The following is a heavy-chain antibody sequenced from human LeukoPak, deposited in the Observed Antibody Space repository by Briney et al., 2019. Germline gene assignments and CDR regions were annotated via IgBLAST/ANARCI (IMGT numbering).Heavy chain of an antibody. V-gene: IGHV1-18*01. J-gene: IGHJ4*02. CDR3: AGSVPVAGNEY. CDR2: ISAYYGNT. D-gene: IGHD2-2*01. Sequence: AVNVTCQSSAYTFTSYGIHWMRQAPAQGREWMGWISAYYGNTNYAQKLQGRVTMTTDTSTSTAYMELRTRISDDTAVYYCAGSVPVAGNEYSGQRTL. CDR1: AYTFTSYG.